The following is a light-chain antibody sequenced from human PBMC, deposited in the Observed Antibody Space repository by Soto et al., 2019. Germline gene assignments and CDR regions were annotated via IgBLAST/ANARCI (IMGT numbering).Light chain of an antibody. CDR2: WAS. CDR3: QQYYAAPLT. Sequence: DIVMTQSPDSLAVSLGERVTINCKSSQSVLSSSNNRNFLAWFQQRPGQPPKFLIYWASTRESGVPDRFSGSGSGTDFTLTISSLQAEDVAVYYCQQYYAAPLTFGGGTKVEIK. J-gene: IGKJ4*01. V-gene: IGKV4-1*01. CDR1: QSVLSSSNNRNF.